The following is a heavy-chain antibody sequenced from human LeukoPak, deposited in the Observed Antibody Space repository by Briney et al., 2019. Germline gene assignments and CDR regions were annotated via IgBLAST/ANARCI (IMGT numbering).Heavy chain of an antibody. CDR1: GFTFSDYS. J-gene: IGHJ4*02. V-gene: IGHV3-30*02. CDR3: AKDRRFLSNYYDSSGYLDY. Sequence: AGGSLRLSCAASGFTFSDYSVHWVRQAPGKGLEWVAFIRYDGSNKYYADSVKGRFTISSDNSKNTLYLQMNSLRPEDTAVYYCAKDRRFLSNYYDSSGYLDYWGQGTLVTVSS. CDR2: IRYDGSNK. D-gene: IGHD3-22*01.